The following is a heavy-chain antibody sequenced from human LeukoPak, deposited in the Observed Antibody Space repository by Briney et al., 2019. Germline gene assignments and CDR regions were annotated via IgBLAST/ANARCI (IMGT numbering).Heavy chain of an antibody. CDR2: ISGGTT. J-gene: IGHJ4*02. CDR1: GFTFGDYL. CDR3: SRGSGWLSVY. D-gene: IGHD6-19*01. Sequence: GGSLRLSCTASGFTFGDYLMSWFRQAPGKGLEWIGFISGGTTEYAASVKGRFTISRDDSTSIAYLQMNSLTTEDTAVYYCSRGSGWLSVYWGQGTLVAVSS. V-gene: IGHV3-49*03.